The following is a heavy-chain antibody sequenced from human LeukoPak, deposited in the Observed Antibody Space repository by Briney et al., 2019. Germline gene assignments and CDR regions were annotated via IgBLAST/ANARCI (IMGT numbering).Heavy chain of an antibody. CDR2: INTDGSST. D-gene: IGHD6-13*01. CDR1: GFTFSSYW. V-gene: IGHV3-74*01. Sequence: PGGSLRLSGAASGFTFSSYWMHWVRQAPGKGLVWVSHINTDGSSTTYGDSAKGRFTVSRDNAKNTLFLQMNSLRVEDTAVYYCARGTAATAGIDYWGQGTLVTVSS. CDR3: ARGTAATAGIDY. J-gene: IGHJ4*02.